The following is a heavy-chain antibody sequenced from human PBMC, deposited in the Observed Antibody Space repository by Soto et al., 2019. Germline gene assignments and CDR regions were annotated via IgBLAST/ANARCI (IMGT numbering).Heavy chain of an antibody. CDR2: VSASNGKT. CDR3: AREAFGVQASWFDP. V-gene: IGHV1-18*01. D-gene: IGHD3-10*01. CDR1: GYIFTTYS. J-gene: IGHJ5*02. Sequence: QIQLVQAGSEVRMPGASVKVSCKASGYIFTTYSITWVRQAPGQGLEWMGWVSASNGKTNYAQKFEDRVTMTTDTSTTTADMELRSVRSDDTAVYYCAREAFGVQASWFDPWGQGTLVTVSS.